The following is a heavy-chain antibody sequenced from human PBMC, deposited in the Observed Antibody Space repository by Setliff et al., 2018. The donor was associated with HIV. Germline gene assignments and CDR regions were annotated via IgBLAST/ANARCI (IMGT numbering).Heavy chain of an antibody. J-gene: IGHJ3*01. CDR2: IKQDGSEK. Sequence: GGSLRLSCGASGFRFSDYWMTWVRQAPGRGLESVANIKQDGSEKFYADSVKGRFTISRDNAKNSLFLEMTNLRAEDTAFYYCTNKPESFNSFEVWGQGTVVTVSS. CDR1: GFRFSDYW. V-gene: IGHV3-7*03. CDR3: TNKPESFNSFEV.